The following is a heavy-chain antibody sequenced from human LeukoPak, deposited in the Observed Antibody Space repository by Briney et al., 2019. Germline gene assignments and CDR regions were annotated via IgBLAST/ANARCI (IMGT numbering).Heavy chain of an antibody. CDR3: ASVRYCSGGSCYSSFDY. J-gene: IGHJ4*02. Sequence: SETLSLTCTVSGGSISSYYWSWIRQPPGKGLEWIGYIYYSGSTNYNPSLKSRVTISVDMSKNQFSLKLSSVTAADTAIYYCASVRYCSGGSCYSSFDYWGQGALVTVSS. CDR1: GGSISSYY. V-gene: IGHV4-59*01. CDR2: IYYSGST. D-gene: IGHD2-15*01.